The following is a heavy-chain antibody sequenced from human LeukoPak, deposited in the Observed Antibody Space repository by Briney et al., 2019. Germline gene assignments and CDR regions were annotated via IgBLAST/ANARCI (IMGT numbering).Heavy chain of an antibody. CDR3: AKGRADCSSTSCYVMDV. V-gene: IGHV3-23*01. CDR1: GFTFSSYA. J-gene: IGHJ6*03. CDR2: ISGSGGST. D-gene: IGHD2-2*01. Sequence: PGGSLRLSCAASGFTFSSYAMSWVRQAPGKGLEWVSAISGSGGSTYYADSVKGRFTISRDNSENTLYLQMNSLRAEDTAVYYCAKGRADCSSTSCYVMDVWGKGTTVTVSS.